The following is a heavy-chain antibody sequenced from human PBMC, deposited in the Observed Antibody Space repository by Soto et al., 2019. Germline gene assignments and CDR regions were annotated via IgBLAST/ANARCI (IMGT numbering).Heavy chain of an antibody. Sequence: ASVKVSCKSSGYSFTGFYMHWVRQAPGQGLEWMGWINPNSGGTNYAQKFQGRVTMTRDTSISTAYMELSRLRSDDTAVYYCARDGTRPLPHGGSINTNKTWFDPWRQGTLVTVSS. J-gene: IGHJ5*02. CDR3: ARDGTRPLPHGGSINTNKTWFDP. CDR2: INPNSGGT. D-gene: IGHD2-2*01. CDR1: GYSFTGFY. V-gene: IGHV1-2*02.